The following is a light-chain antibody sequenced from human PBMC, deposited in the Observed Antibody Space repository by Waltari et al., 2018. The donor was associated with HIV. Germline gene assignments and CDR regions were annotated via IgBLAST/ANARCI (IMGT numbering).Light chain of an antibody. Sequence: EIVLTQSPGTLSLSPGERAPLSCRASQSVSSNYLAWYQQKPGQAPRLLIYGASSRATGIPDKFSGSGSGTDFTLTISRLEPEDFAVYYCQQYGNSRTFGQGTKVEIK. CDR2: GAS. CDR3: QQYGNSRT. J-gene: IGKJ1*01. CDR1: QSVSSNY. V-gene: IGKV3-20*01.